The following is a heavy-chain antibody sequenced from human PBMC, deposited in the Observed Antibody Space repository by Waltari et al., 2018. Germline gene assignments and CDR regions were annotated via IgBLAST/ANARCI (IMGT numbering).Heavy chain of an antibody. D-gene: IGHD2-2*01. CDR1: GGSFSGYY. J-gene: IGHJ6*02. V-gene: IGHV4-34*01. Sequence: QVQLQQWGAGLLKPSETLSLTCAVYGGSFSGYYWSWIRQPPGKGLEWIGEINHSGSTNYNPSLKGRVTISVDTAKNQFSLKLSSVTAADTAVYYCARGQLLDYYYYGMDVWGQGTTVTVSS. CDR3: ARGQLLDYYYYGMDV. CDR2: INHSGST.